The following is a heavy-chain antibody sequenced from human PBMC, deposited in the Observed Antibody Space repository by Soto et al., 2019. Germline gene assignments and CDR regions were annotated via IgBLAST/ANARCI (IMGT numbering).Heavy chain of an antibody. D-gene: IGHD1-7*01. Sequence: GWSLRLSCAASGFTFSSYAMSWVRQAPGKGLEWVSAISGSGGSTYYADSVKGRFTISRDNSKNTLYLQMNSLKAEDTAVYYCTRHADNWNYEWWGQGTLVTVSS. CDR2: ISGSGGST. CDR1: GFTFSSYA. V-gene: IGHV3-23*01. J-gene: IGHJ4*02. CDR3: TRHADNWNYEW.